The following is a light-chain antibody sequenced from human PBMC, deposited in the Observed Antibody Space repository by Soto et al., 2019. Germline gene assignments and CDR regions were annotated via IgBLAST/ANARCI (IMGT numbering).Light chain of an antibody. CDR2: GNE. CDR1: SSNIGSNT. Sequence: QSLLTNPPSAYVHPGHRVTISCSGGSSNIGSNTVNWYQHLPGAAPKLLIYGNEQRDSGDPDRFSGSKSGTSVFLAISGLQYEDEDDYYWTAWDDSLRAVLFSGGTKLTV. V-gene: IGLV1-44*01. J-gene: IGLJ2*01. CDR3: TAWDDSLRAVL.